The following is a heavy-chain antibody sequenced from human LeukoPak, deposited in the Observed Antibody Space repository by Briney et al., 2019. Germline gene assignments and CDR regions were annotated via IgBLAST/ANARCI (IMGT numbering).Heavy chain of an antibody. V-gene: IGHV3-30*04. CDR3: ARAAHYGDYVGGGMDA. CDR1: GFTFSSYA. J-gene: IGHJ6*04. CDR2: ISYDGSNK. D-gene: IGHD4-17*01. Sequence: GGSLRLSCAASGFTFSSYAMHWVRQAPGKGLEWVAVISYDGSNKYYADSVKGRFTISRDNSKNTLYLQMNSLRAEDTAVYYCARAAHYGDYVGGGMDAWGKGTTVTVSS.